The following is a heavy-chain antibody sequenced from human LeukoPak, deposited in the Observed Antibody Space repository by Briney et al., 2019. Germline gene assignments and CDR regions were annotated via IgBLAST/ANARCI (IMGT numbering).Heavy chain of an antibody. CDR2: IIPIFGTA. CDR1: GGTFSSYA. CDR3: ARCSSGSSKGGYYFDY. D-gene: IGHD1-26*01. J-gene: IGHJ4*02. Sequence: ASVKVSCKASGGTFSSYAISWVRQAPRQGLEWMGGIIPIFGTANYAQKFQGRVTVTTDESTSTAYMELSSLRSEDTAVYYCARCSSGSSKGGYYFDYWGQGTLVTVSS. V-gene: IGHV1-69*05.